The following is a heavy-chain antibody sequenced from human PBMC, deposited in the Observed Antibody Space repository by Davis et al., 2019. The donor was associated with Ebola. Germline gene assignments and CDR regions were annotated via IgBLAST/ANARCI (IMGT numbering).Heavy chain of an antibody. CDR1: AYTFTNYY. J-gene: IGHJ6*04. V-gene: IGHV1-46*01. D-gene: IGHD2-15*01. Sequence: AASVLVSCNASAYTFTNYYMHWVRQAPGQGLEWMGMINPNDGRTIYAQKFQGRVTVTRDTSTTTVYMELSSLRSEDTAVYYCAREVVVVVAATPTYYYYGMDVWGKGTTVTVSS. CDR2: INPNDGRT. CDR3: AREVVVVVAATPTYYYYGMDV.